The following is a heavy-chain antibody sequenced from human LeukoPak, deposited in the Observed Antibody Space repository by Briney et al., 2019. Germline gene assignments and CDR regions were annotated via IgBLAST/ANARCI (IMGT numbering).Heavy chain of an antibody. CDR1: GGSVISADHY. J-gene: IGHJ4*02. Sequence: SETLSLTCTVSGGSVISADHYWSWIRQPPGKGLEWIGYIFYSGGTYYNPSLRSRLTISVDTSKNQFSLKLSSVTAADTAVYYCARGYYDTLTNYPKNFDQWGQGTLVTVSS. D-gene: IGHD3-9*01. CDR2: IFYSGGT. V-gene: IGHV4-30-4*01. CDR3: ARGYYDTLTNYPKNFDQ.